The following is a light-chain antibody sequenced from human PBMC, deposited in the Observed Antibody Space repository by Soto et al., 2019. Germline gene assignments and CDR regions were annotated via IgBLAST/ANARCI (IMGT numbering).Light chain of an antibody. J-gene: IGKJ5*01. CDR3: QRRHMWPIT. CDR1: PSFRGL. Sequence: EVVLTQSPVTLSLSPGERATLSCRASPSFRGLLAWYQQKPGQAPRLLIYDAYNRSTGIPPRLSGSGSGTDFILTSSSLEPEDSAVYYGQRRHMWPITFGEGTRLEIK. CDR2: DAY. V-gene: IGKV3-11*01.